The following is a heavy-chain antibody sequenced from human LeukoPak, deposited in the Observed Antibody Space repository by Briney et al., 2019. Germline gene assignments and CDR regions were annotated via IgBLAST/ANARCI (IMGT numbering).Heavy chain of an antibody. Sequence: PGGSLRLSCAASGFTFSGHEMNWVRQAPGKGLEWVSAISGSGGSTYYADSVKGRFTISRDNSKNTLYLQMNSLRAEDTAVYYCAKLSQPPKQTTVVTDYWGQGTLVTVSS. V-gene: IGHV3-23*01. D-gene: IGHD4-23*01. CDR3: AKLSQPPKQTTVVTDY. CDR1: GFTFSGHE. CDR2: ISGSGGST. J-gene: IGHJ4*02.